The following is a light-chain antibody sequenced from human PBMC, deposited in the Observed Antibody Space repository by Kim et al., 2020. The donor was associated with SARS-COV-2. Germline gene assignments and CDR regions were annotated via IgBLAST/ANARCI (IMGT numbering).Light chain of an antibody. CDR2: YDS. Sequence: SYELTQPPSVSVAPGKTARITCGGNNIGSKSVHWYQQKPGQAPVLVIYYDSDRPSGIPARFSGSNSGNTATLTISRFEAGDEADYYCQVWDSSSDHPVFG. V-gene: IGLV3-21*04. CDR1: NIGSKS. CDR3: QVWDSSSDHPV. J-gene: IGLJ2*01.